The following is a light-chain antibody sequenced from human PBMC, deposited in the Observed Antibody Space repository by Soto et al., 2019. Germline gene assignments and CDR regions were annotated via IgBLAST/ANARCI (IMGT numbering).Light chain of an antibody. Sequence: EIVMTQSPATLSVSLGEGATLSCRASQGIGGTLAWYQQIPGQTPRLLIYDTSIRASGVPSRFSASRSGAEFTLTISSLQSEDFAVYYCQHYVTWPLTFGGGTKVDIK. CDR1: QGIGGT. J-gene: IGKJ4*01. CDR2: DTS. V-gene: IGKV3-15*01. CDR3: QHYVTWPLT.